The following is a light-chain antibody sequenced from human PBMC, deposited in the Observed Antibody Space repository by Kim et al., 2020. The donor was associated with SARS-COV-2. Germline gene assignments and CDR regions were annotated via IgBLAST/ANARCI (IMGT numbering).Light chain of an antibody. J-gene: IGKJ1*01. CDR1: QRISSN. CDR3: QQYNNWLTWT. Sequence: EILMTQSPATLSVSPGERATLSCRASQRISSNLAWYQQKPGQAPRLLIYDASTRATGIPARFSGSGSGTEFTLTISSLQSEDFAVYYCQQYNNWLTWTFGQGTKVYIK. CDR2: DAS. V-gene: IGKV3-15*01.